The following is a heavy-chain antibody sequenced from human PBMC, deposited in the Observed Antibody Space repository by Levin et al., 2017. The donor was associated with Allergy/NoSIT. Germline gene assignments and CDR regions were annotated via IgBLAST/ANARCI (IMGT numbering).Heavy chain of an antibody. CDR3: TKGHYSGVYQ. J-gene: IGHJ4*02. CDR1: GFSVSTHY. CDR2: IYDDGST. V-gene: IGHV3-53*01. D-gene: IGHD2-2*01. Sequence: GGSLRLSCAASGFSVSTHYMTWVRQGPGKGLECVSVIYDDGSTYYADSVRGRFTISRDNSKNTLSLQMNSLRDDDTAVYYCTKGHYSGVYQWGQGALVTVSS.